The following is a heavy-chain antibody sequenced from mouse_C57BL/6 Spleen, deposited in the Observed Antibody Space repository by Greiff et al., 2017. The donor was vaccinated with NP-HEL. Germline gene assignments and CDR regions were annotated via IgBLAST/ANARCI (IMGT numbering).Heavy chain of an antibody. Sequence: EVKVEESGGGLVKPGGSLKLSCAASGFTFSDYGMHWVRQAPEKGLEWVAYISSGSSTIYYADTVKGRFTISRDNAKNTLFLQMTSLRSEDTAMYYCAREVYGSSDYWGQGTTLTVSS. V-gene: IGHV5-17*01. CDR2: ISSGSSTI. CDR3: AREVYGSSDY. CDR1: GFTFSDYG. J-gene: IGHJ2*01. D-gene: IGHD1-1*01.